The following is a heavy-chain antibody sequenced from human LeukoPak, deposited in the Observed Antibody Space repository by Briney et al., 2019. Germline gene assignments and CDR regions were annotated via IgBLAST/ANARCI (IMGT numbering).Heavy chain of an antibody. V-gene: IGHV3-11*01. D-gene: IGHD3-10*01. CDR1: GFIFTDYY. CDR3: ARATPHYQLIDY. Sequence: GGSLRLSCAVSGFIFTDYYMSWVRQAPGKGLAWVSYISSSRTTIYYADSVKGRFTVSRDNAKSSLYLEMNSLRAEDTAVYYCARATPHYQLIDYWGQGTLVTVSS. CDR2: ISSSRTTI. J-gene: IGHJ4*02.